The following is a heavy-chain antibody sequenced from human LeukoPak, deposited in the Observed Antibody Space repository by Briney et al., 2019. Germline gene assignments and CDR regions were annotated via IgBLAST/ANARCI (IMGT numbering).Heavy chain of an antibody. J-gene: IGHJ4*02. CDR3: ARGSIVATRFDY. Sequence: SETLSLTCTVSGGSISSYYWNWIRQPPGRGLEWIGNIFYSGTTDYNPSLKSRVTIPVDTSKNQFSLKLSSVTAADTAVYYCARGSIVATRFDYWGQGTLVTVSS. V-gene: IGHV4-59*01. CDR2: IFYSGTT. CDR1: GGSISSYY. D-gene: IGHD5-12*01.